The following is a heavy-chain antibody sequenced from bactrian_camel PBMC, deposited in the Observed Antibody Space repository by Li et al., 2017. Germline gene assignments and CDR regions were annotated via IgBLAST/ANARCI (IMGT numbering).Heavy chain of an antibody. CDR3: KTDIRNYPQAGPLVDLGYLEA. CDR2: IDSDGSI. V-gene: IGHV3S53*01. CDR1: GYSVGTKC. Sequence: QVQLVESGGGSVAPGGSLRLSCVASGYSVGTKCLGWFRQAAGKEREGVAAIDSDGSISYADSVKGRFTISKDNAKNTLYLQMNSLKPEDTAMYYCKTDIRNYPQAGPLVDLGYLEARGRGTQVTVS. D-gene: IGHD3*01. J-gene: IGHJ2*01.